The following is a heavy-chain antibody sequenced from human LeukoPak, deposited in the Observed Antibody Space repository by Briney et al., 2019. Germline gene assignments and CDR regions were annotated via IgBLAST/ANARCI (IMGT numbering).Heavy chain of an antibody. CDR3: ARLYGGGRYFDY. J-gene: IGHJ4*02. CDR2: MNPNSGNT. CDR1: GYTFTGYY. V-gene: IGHV1-8*02. D-gene: IGHD4/OR15-4a*01. Sequence: ASVKVSCKASGYTFTGYYMHWVRQATGQGLEWMGWMNPNSGNTGYAQKFQGRVTMTRNTSISTAYMELSSLRSEDTAVYYCARLYGGGRYFDYWGQGTLVTVSS.